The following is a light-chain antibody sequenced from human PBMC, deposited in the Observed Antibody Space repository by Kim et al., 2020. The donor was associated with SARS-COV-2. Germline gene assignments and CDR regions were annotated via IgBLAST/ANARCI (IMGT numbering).Light chain of an antibody. Sequence: SVSPGQTARITCSGNKLGDNYVSWYQQRPGQSPVVVIYQDSNRPSEIPGRFSGSNSGNTATLTISGTQAMDEADYFCQAWDSGTAVFGGGTKLTVL. CDR3: QAWDSGTAV. CDR2: QDS. J-gene: IGLJ3*02. V-gene: IGLV3-1*01. CDR1: KLGDNY.